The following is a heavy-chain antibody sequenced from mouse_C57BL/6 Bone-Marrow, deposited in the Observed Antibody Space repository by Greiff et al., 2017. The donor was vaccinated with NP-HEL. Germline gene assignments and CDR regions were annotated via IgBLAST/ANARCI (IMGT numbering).Heavy chain of an antibody. Sequence: QVQLQQSGAELVKPGASVKLSCKASGYTFTSYWMHWVKQRPGQGLEWIGMIHPNSGSTNYNEKFKSKATLTVDKSSSTAYMQLSSLTSEDSAVYDCARGDYDQDYAMDYWGQGTSVTVSS. J-gene: IGHJ4*01. CDR2: IHPNSGST. V-gene: IGHV1-64*01. CDR1: GYTFTSYW. CDR3: ARGDYDQDYAMDY. D-gene: IGHD2-4*01.